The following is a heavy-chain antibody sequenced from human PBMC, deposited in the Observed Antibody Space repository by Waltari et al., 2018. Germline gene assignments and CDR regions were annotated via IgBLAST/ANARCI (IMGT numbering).Heavy chain of an antibody. CDR2: INQDGSEK. D-gene: IGHD6-13*01. CDR1: GCTLSKNG. J-gene: IGHJ4*02. CDR3: TRGGDDSSWYWRN. V-gene: IGHV3-7*01. Sequence: EVQLVESGGGLVKPGGSLRVSWAACGCTLSKNGRTWVRQDPGKGLEWVANINQDGSEKYSVESVKGRFTISRDNAKNSLYLQLNSLRADDTAVYYCTRGGDDSSWYWRNWGQGTLVTVSS.